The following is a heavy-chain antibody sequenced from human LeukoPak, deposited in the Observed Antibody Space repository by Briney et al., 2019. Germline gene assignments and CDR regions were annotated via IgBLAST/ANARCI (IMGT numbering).Heavy chain of an antibody. CDR2: ISYDGSNK. V-gene: IGHV3-30*03. CDR3: TRYNNDHFDY. CDR1: GFTFSSYG. Sequence: GRSLRLSCAASGFTFSSYGMHWVRQAPGKGLEWVAVISYDGSNKYYADSVKGRFTISRDNSKNTLYLQMNSLRAEDTAVYYCTRYNNDHFDYWGQGTLVTVSS. D-gene: IGHD1-14*01. J-gene: IGHJ4*02.